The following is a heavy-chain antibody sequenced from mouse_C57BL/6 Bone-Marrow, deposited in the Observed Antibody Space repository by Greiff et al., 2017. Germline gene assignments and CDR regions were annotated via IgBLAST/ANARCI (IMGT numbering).Heavy chain of an antibody. CDR2: INPSSGYT. CDR3: ARWDDDYYGGYWYFDV. Sequence: QVQLQQSGAELAKPGASVKLSCKASGYTFTSYWMHWVKQRPGQGLEWIGYINPSSGYTKYNQKFKDKATLTADTSSSTAYMQLSSLSYEDSAVYYCARWDDDYYGGYWYFDVWGTGTTVTVSS. D-gene: IGHD2-3*01. J-gene: IGHJ1*03. CDR1: GYTFTSYW. V-gene: IGHV1-7*01.